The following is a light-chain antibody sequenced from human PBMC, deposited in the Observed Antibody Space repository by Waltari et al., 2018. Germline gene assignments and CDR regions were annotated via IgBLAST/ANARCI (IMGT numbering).Light chain of an antibody. CDR3: QQFYSIPPT. J-gene: IGKJ1*01. V-gene: IGKV4-1*01. Sequence: DIVMTQSPDSLAVSLGERATIRCKSSQCVLPRSNNKNYLAWNQQKPGQAPKLLIYWSSTRESGVPDRFSGSGSGTDFTLTINSLQAEDVAVYYCQQFYSIPPTFGQGTKVEIK. CDR2: WSS. CDR1: QCVLPRSNNKNY.